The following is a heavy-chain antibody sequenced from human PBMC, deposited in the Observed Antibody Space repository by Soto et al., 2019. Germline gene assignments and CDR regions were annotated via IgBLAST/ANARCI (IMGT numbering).Heavy chain of an antibody. Sequence: PGGSLRLSCAASGFTFSSYGMHWVRQAPGKGLEWVAVISYDGSNKYYADSVKGRFTISRDNSKNTLYLQMNSLRAEDTAVYYCAKDLGERYSNYDLLARAYYYYGMDVWGQGTTVTVSS. CDR2: ISYDGSNK. D-gene: IGHD4-4*01. V-gene: IGHV3-30*18. CDR1: GFTFSSYG. CDR3: AKDLGERYSNYDLLARAYYYYGMDV. J-gene: IGHJ6*02.